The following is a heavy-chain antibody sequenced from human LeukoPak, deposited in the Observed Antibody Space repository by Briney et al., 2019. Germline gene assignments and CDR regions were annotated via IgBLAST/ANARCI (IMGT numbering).Heavy chain of an antibody. Sequence: PSETLSLTCTVSGGSISSYYWSWIRQPAGKGLEWIGRIYTSGSTNYNPSLKSRVTMSVDTSKNQFSLKLSSVTAADTAVYYCARVCCSRTENYYYYGMDVWGQGTTVTVSS. CDR1: GGSISSYY. J-gene: IGHJ6*02. CDR3: ARVCCSRTENYYYYGMDV. D-gene: IGHD2-15*01. CDR2: IYTSGST. V-gene: IGHV4-4*07.